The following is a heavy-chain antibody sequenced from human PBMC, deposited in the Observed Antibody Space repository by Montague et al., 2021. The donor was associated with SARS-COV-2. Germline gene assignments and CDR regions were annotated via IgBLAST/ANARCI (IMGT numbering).Heavy chain of an antibody. V-gene: IGHV4-34*01. CDR2: INHSGST. CDR1: GGSFNDYY. J-gene: IGHJ4*02. D-gene: IGHD3-22*01. CDR3: ARGRVGITIILVAIGYSYYFDY. Sequence: SETLSLTCAVYGGSFNDYYWSWIRQPPGKGLEWIGQINHSGSTNYNPSLKSRVTISVDTSKNQFSLKLRSMTAADTAVYYCARGRVGITIILVAIGYSYYFDYWGQGTLVTVSS.